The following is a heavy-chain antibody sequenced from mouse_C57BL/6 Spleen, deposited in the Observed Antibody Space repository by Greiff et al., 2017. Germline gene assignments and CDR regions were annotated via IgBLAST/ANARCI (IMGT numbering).Heavy chain of an antibody. CDR2: ISGGGGNT. D-gene: IGHD2-5*01. Sequence: EVMLVESGGGLVKPGGSLKLSCAASGFTFSSYTMSWVRQTPEKRLEWVATISGGGGNTYYPDSVKGRFTISRDNAKNTLYLQMSSLRSEDTALYYCARRDSNYRYFDVWGTGTTVTVSS. J-gene: IGHJ1*03. CDR3: ARRDSNYRYFDV. CDR1: GFTFSSYT. V-gene: IGHV5-9*01.